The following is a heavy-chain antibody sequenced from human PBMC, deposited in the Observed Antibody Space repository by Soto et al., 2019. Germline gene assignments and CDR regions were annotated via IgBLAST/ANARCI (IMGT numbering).Heavy chain of an antibody. Sequence: QVQLQESGPGLVKPSGTLSLTCAVSGDSIGNNNWWSWVRQPPGKGLEWIGEIHHSGNTNYNPSLKSGVSMSVEKSKNQFSLNLRSVTAADTAVYYCAHTIGAGSYVPYWGQGNLVTVSS. CDR1: GDSIGNNNW. CDR3: AHTIGAGSYVPY. D-gene: IGHD3-10*01. V-gene: IGHV4-4*02. J-gene: IGHJ4*02. CDR2: IHHSGNT.